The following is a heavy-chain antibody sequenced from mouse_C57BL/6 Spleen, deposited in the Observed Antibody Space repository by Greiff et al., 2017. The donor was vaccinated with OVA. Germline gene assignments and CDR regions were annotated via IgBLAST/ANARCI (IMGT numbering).Heavy chain of an antibody. Sequence: QVQLKQSGAELVRPGASVKMSCKASGYTFTSYNMHWVKQTPRQGLEWIGAIYPGNGDTTYNQKFKGKATLTVDKSSSTAYMQLSSLTSEDSEVYFCARGDYSNYGYAMDYWGQGTSVTVSS. V-gene: IGHV1-12*01. D-gene: IGHD2-5*01. CDR1: GYTFTSYN. CDR3: ARGDYSNYGYAMDY. CDR2: IYPGNGDT. J-gene: IGHJ4*01.